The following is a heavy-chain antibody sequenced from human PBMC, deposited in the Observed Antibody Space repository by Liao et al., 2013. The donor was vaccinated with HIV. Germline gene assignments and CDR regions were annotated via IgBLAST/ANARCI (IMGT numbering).Heavy chain of an antibody. CDR3: AGRMAWVDYFGSGTFETHY. D-gene: IGHD3-10*01. CDR2: INHSGTT. Sequence: QVQLQQWGAGLLKSSETLSLTCAVYGASSLDGYYWSWIRKAPGKGLEWIGEINHSGTTTYSPSLKTRVTMSVDTSKNQFSLQLTSVTAADTAIYYCAGRMAWVDYFGSGTFETHYWGPGIVVTVSS. V-gene: IGHV4-34*01. J-gene: IGHJ4*02. CDR1: GASSLDGYY.